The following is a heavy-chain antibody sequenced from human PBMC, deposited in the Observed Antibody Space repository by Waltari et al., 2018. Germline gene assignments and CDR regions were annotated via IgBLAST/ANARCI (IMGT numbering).Heavy chain of an antibody. Sequence: EVQLVESGGGLVQPGGSLRLSCAASGFTFSSYDMNWVRQAPGKGLEWVSYISSSGSTRYYADSVKGRFTISRDNAKNSLYLQMNSLRAEDTAVYYCARDPYCGGDCYPGWYFDLWGRGTLVTVSS. D-gene: IGHD2-21*01. CDR2: ISSSGSTR. V-gene: IGHV3-48*03. CDR3: ARDPYCGGDCYPGWYFDL. CDR1: GFTFSSYD. J-gene: IGHJ2*01.